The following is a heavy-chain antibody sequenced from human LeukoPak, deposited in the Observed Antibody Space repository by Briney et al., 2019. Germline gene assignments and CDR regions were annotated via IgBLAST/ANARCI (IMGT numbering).Heavy chain of an antibody. CDR2: INSSGST. CDR1: GDSISYFY. V-gene: IGHV4-4*07. Sequence: SETPSLTCSVSGDSISYFYWSWIRQAAGKGLEWIGRINSSGSTDYNASLKSRVTMSVDTSKNQFFLNLSSVTAADTAVYYRVRGFDYGFYDWGQGTLVTVSS. D-gene: IGHD4-17*01. J-gene: IGHJ4*02. CDR3: VRGFDYGFYD.